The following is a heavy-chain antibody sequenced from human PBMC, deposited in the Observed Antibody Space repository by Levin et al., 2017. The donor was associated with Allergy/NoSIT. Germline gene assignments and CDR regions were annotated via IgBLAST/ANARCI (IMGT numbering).Heavy chain of an antibody. Sequence: GGSLRLSCAASGFNFTNYGMHWVRQAPGKGLEWLALISYDGSNESLKNSVRGRFIISRDNSKNTLYLQMNSLRPEDTAVYYCAKVQDYHDRSGYFAFDYWGQGTLVTVSS. CDR1: GFNFTNYG. V-gene: IGHV3-30*18. CDR3: AKVQDYHDRSGYFAFDY. D-gene: IGHD3-22*01. J-gene: IGHJ4*02. CDR2: ISYDGSNE.